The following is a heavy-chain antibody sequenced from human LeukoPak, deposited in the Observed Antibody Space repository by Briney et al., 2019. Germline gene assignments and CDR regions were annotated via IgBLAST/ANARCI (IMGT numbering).Heavy chain of an antibody. CDR1: GESLNSYY. Sequence: ASETLSLTCAVYGESLNSYYWSWVRQPPGEGLEWIGEIYESGTTEYNPSLKSRVTISMVPSKQQFSLSLSSVTAADTAVYYCARGAWATRLGSWGLGTPVIVSS. CDR3: ARGAWATRLGS. D-gene: IGHD2-15*01. V-gene: IGHV4-34*01. J-gene: IGHJ4*02. CDR2: IYESGTT.